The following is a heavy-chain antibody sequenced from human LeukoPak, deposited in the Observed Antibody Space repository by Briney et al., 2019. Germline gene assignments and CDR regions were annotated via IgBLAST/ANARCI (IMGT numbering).Heavy chain of an antibody. D-gene: IGHD3-9*01. Sequence: GGSLRLSCAASGFTFSSYWMSWVRQAPGKGLEWVANIKQDGSEKYYVDSVKGRFTISRDNAKNSLYLQMNSLRAEDTAVYYCARVMSSGYDILTGCNPIYWYFDLWGRGTLVTVSS. CDR2: IKQDGSEK. V-gene: IGHV3-7*01. CDR3: ARVMSSGYDILTGCNPIYWYFDL. CDR1: GFTFSSYW. J-gene: IGHJ2*01.